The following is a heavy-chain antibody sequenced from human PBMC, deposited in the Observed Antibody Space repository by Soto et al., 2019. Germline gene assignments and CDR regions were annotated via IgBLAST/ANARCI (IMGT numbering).Heavy chain of an antibody. CDR2: ISAST. J-gene: IGHJ4*02. D-gene: IGHD6-13*01. V-gene: IGHV3-23*01. CDR1: GFTVSSYA. Sequence: EMQLLESGGGLVQAGGSLRLSCAASGFTVSSYALNWVRQAPGKGLEWVSGISASTYYADSVKGRCTISRDTSKNTLDLHMNSLRAEDTAIYFCAIRMDSTRWYYLDYWGQGTLVTVSS. CDR3: AIRMDSTRWYYLDY.